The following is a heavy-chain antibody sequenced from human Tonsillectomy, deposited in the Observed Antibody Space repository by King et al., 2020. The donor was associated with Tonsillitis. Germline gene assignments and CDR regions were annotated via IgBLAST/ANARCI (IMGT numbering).Heavy chain of an antibody. D-gene: IGHD4-17*01. J-gene: IGHJ4*02. CDR2: ISGSVGST. V-gene: IGHV3-23*04. CDR1: GFTFSSYA. CDR3: SQLGNLRATRPFDY. Sequence: VQLVESGGGLVQPGGSLRLSCAASGFTFSSYAMTWVRQAPGKGLEWVSSISGSVGSTYYADSVKGRFTISRDNSKNTLYLQMNSLRAEDTAVYYCSQLGNLRATRPFDYWGQGTLVTVSS.